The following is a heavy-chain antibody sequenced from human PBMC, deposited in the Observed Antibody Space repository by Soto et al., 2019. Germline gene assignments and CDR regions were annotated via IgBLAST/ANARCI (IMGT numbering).Heavy chain of an antibody. J-gene: IGHJ5*01. CDR3: GTPVFVPAAISLLWWFDY. Sequence: SVKVSCKASGGTFSSYAISWVRQAPGQGLEWMGGIIPIFGTANYAQKFQGRVTITADESTSTAYMELSSLRSEDTAVYYCGTPVFVPAAISLLWWFDYWGHGTLVTVSS. CDR2: IIPIFGTA. V-gene: IGHV1-69*13. D-gene: IGHD2-2*01. CDR1: GGTFSSYA.